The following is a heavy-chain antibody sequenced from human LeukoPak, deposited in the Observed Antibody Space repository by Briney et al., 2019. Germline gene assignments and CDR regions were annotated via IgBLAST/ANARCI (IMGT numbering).Heavy chain of an antibody. V-gene: IGHV3-21*01. CDR1: GFTFSSYS. CDR3: ARGGGRGSGSYSLDY. CDR2: ISSSSSYI. J-gene: IGHJ4*02. Sequence: GGSLRLSCAASGFTFSSYSMNWVRQAPGKGLDWVSSISSSSSYIYYADSVKGRFTISRDNAKNSLYLQMNSLRAEDTAVYYCARGGGRGSGSYSLDYWGQGTLVTVSS. D-gene: IGHD3-10*01.